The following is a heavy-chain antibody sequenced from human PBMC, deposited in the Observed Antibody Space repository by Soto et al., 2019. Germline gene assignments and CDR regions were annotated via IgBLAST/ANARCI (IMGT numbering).Heavy chain of an antibody. J-gene: IGHJ5*02. Sequence: PSETLSLTCTVSGGSISSAGYYWSWIRQHPGKGLEWIGEINHSGSTNYNPSLKSRVTISVDTSKNQFSLKLSSVTAADTAVYYCARGRSTTMVRGPANWFDPWGQGTLVTVSS. CDR3: ARGRSTTMVRGPANWFDP. CDR1: GGSISSAGYY. D-gene: IGHD3-10*01. V-gene: IGHV4-34*01. CDR2: INHSGST.